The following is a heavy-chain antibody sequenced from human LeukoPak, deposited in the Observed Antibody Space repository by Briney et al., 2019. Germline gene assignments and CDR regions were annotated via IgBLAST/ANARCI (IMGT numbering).Heavy chain of an antibody. V-gene: IGHV3-30-3*01. Sequence: QPGRSLRLSCAASGFTFSSYAMDWVRQAPGKGLEWVAVISYDGSNKYYADSVKGRFTISRDNSKNTLYLQMNSLRAEDTAVYYCAKGGVSGRFDPWGQGTLVTVSS. J-gene: IGHJ5*02. CDR2: ISYDGSNK. CDR1: GFTFSSYA. D-gene: IGHD3-10*01. CDR3: AKGGVSGRFDP.